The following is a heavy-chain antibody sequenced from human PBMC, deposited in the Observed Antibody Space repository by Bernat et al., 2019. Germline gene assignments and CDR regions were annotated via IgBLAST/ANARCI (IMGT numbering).Heavy chain of an antibody. CDR1: GFTFTSYA. CDR2: ISGSGAGT. CDR3: EKYLRARGAYFDY. J-gene: IGHJ4*02. Sequence: EVQLLESGGGLVQPGGSLRLSCTASGFTFTSYAMSWVRQAPGKGLEWVSAISGSGAGTYYADSVKGRFTISRDNSKNTLYLQMNSLRAEDTAVYYCEKYLRARGAYFDYWGQGTLVTVSS. D-gene: IGHD3-10*01. V-gene: IGHV3-23*01.